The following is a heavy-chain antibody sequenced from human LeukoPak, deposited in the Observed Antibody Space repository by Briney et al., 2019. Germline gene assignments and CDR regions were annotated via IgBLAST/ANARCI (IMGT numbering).Heavy chain of an antibody. CDR3: ATASRGGDSIY. CDR1: GFTFSSYA. J-gene: IGHJ4*02. CDR2: ISGSGGST. Sequence: GGTLRLSCAASGFTFSSYAMSWVRQAPGKGLEWVSAISGSGGSTYYADSVKGRFTISRDNAKNSLYLQMNSLRAEDTALYYCATASRGGDSIYWGQGTLVTVSS. V-gene: IGHV3-23*01. D-gene: IGHD2-21*02.